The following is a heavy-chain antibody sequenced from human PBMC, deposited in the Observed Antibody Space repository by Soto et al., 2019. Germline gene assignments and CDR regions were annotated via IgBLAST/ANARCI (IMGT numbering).Heavy chain of an antibody. D-gene: IGHD2-15*01. CDR1: GGSISSGDYY. CDR3: ARGYCSGGSCSLDAFDI. Sequence: SETLSLTCTVSGGSISSGDYYWGWIRQPPGKGLEWIGYIYYSGSTYYNPSLKSRVTISVDTSKNQFSLKLSSVTAADTVVYYCARGYCSGGSCSLDAFDIWGQGTMVTVSS. J-gene: IGHJ3*02. CDR2: IYYSGST. V-gene: IGHV4-30-4*01.